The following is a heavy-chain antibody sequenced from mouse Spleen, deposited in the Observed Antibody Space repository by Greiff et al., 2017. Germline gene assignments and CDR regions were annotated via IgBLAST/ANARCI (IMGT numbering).Heavy chain of an antibody. D-gene: IGHD2-3*01. J-gene: IGHJ3*01. CDR3: ARSNDGYPAWFAY. CDR2: INPNNGGT. V-gene: IGHV1-18*01. Sequence: EVMLVESGPVLVKPGASVKIPCKASGYTFTDYNMDWVKQSHGKSLEWIGDINPNNGGTIYNQKFKGKATLTVDKSSSTAYMELRSLTSEDTAVYYCARSNDGYPAWFAYWGQGTLVTVSA. CDR1: GYTFTDYN.